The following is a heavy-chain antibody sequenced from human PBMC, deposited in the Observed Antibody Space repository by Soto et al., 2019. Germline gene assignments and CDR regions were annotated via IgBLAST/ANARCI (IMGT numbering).Heavy chain of an antibody. J-gene: IGHJ5*02. CDR2: IYHSGGT. CDR3: ARTMTTSGWFDP. CDR1: GGPITSGVYS. Sequence: SETLSLTCAVSGGPITSGVYSWSGIRQPPGKGLEWIGYIYHSGGTYYNPSLKSRVTLSIDRTKKQFSLKLKSVTAADTAVYFCARTMTTSGWFDPWGQGTLVTVSS. D-gene: IGHD4-17*01. V-gene: IGHV4-30-2*01.